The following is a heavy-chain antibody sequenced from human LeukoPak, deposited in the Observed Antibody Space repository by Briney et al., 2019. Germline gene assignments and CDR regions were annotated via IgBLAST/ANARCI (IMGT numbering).Heavy chain of an antibody. J-gene: IGHJ4*02. Sequence: GGALRLSCAASGFTFSTYALSWVRQSPGKALEWVSSITASGDSTFYADSVKGRFTISRDQSKNTLYLQMNSLRAEDTAMYYCVRSGINNFDYWGQGTLVTVSS. CDR2: ITASGDST. V-gene: IGHV3-23*01. CDR3: VRSGINNFDY. D-gene: IGHD1-1*01. CDR1: GFTFSTYA.